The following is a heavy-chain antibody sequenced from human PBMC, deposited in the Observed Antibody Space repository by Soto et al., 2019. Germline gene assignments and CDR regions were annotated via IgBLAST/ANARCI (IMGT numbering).Heavy chain of an antibody. J-gene: IGHJ6*02. D-gene: IGHD3-10*02. CDR3: ARQGPYYVHPSHSYGLDV. Sequence: ASVKVSCKSSGYTFIYYYLHWVRQAPGQGREWMGCINPHSGDTYYAEKFQGRVTMTRDTSITTVFMDLSRLTSDDTALYFCARQGPYYVHPSHSYGLDVWGQGTSVTVSS. CDR2: INPHSGDT. V-gene: IGHV1-2*02. CDR1: GYTFIYYY.